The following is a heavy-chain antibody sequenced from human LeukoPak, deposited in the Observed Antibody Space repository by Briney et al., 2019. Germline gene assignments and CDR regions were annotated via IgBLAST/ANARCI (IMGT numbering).Heavy chain of an antibody. J-gene: IGHJ3*02. CDR3: AKDSSADVQGAFDI. D-gene: IGHD6-6*01. Sequence: AGGSLRLSCAASGFTFSSYSMNWVRQAPGKGLEWVSGISWNSGSIGYADSVKGRFTISRDNAKNSLYLQMNSLRAEDTALYYCAKDSSADVQGAFDIWGQGTMVTVSS. CDR1: GFTFSSYS. CDR2: ISWNSGSI. V-gene: IGHV3-9*01.